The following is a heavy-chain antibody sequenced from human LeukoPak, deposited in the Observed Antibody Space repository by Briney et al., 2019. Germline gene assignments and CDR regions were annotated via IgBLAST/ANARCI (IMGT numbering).Heavy chain of an antibody. D-gene: IGHD1-1*01. CDR3: ARQEGTYFDY. J-gene: IGHJ4*02. Sequence: PSETLSLTCTVSGGSISSYYWSWLRQPPGKGLEWIGYIYYSGSTNYNPSLKSRVTISVDTSKNQFSLKLSSVTAADTAVYYCARQEGTYFDYWGQGTLVTVSS. CDR2: IYYSGST. V-gene: IGHV4-59*08. CDR1: GGSISSYY.